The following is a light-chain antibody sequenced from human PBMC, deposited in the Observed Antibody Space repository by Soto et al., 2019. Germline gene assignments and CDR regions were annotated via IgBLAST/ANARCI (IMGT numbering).Light chain of an antibody. J-gene: IGKJ1*01. CDR2: GAS. CDR1: QSFNNTY. CDR3: QQYGSSPLT. V-gene: IGKV3-20*01. Sequence: EIVLTQSPGTLSLSPGGRATLSCRASQSFNNTYLAWYQQKPGQAPRLLIYGASSRATGIPDRFSGSGSGTDFTLTISRLDPEDFAVYYCQQYGSSPLTFGQGTKVDIK.